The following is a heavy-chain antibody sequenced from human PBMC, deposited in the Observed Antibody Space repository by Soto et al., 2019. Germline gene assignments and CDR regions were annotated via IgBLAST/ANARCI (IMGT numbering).Heavy chain of an antibody. CDR1: GFTFSNYG. D-gene: IGHD2-2*01. Sequence: GGSLRLSCAASGFTFSNYGMHWVRQAPGKGLEWVALIWFDGSDKYYADSVKGRFTMSRDNSKNTVYLQMNSLRAEDTAMYYCARLYCSSPSCYSVGAFEIRGQGTMVTVSS. V-gene: IGHV3-33*01. J-gene: IGHJ3*02. CDR3: ARLYCSSPSCYSVGAFEI. CDR2: IWFDGSDK.